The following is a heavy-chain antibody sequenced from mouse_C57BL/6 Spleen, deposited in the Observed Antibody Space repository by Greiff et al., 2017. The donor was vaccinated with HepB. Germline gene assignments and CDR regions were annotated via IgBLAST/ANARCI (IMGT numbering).Heavy chain of an antibody. Sequence: EVQLVESGPELVKPGASVKMSCKASGYTFTDYNMHWVKQSHGKSLEWIGYINPNNGGTSYNQKFKGKATLTVNKSSSTAYMELRSLTSEDSAVYYCARGGLGLDYWGQGTTLTVSS. CDR1: GYTFTDYN. CDR3: ARGGLGLDY. CDR2: INPNNGGT. D-gene: IGHD4-1*01. J-gene: IGHJ2*01. V-gene: IGHV1-22*01.